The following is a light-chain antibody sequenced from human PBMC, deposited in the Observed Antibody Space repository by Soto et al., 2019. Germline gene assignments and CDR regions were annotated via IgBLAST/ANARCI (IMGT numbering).Light chain of an antibody. J-gene: IGKJ5*01. CDR1: QGISSF. V-gene: IGKV1-9*01. Sequence: DIQLTQSPSFLSASVGDRVTITCRASQGISSFLVWYQQKPGKAPKLLIYAASTLQSGVPSRFSGSGSGTEFTLTISSLQPEDFATHYCQQVNSYPSITFGQGTRLEIK. CDR3: QQVNSYPSIT. CDR2: AAS.